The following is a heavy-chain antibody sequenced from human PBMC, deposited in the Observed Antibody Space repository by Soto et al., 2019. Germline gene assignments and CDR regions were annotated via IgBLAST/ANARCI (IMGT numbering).Heavy chain of an antibody. CDR3: AHRTAVYYCVKEGLAGLDAFDV. J-gene: IGHJ3*01. Sequence: GSGPTLVNPTQTLTLTCTFSGFSLSTTGVGVGWIRQPPGKALEWLALIYWDDDKRYSPSLRTRLTITKDTSKNQVVLTMTNMDPVDTATYYCAHRTAVYYCVKEGLAGLDAFDVWGQGTMVTV. D-gene: IGHD3-10*02. CDR2: IYWDDDK. CDR1: GFSLSTTGVG. V-gene: IGHV2-5*02.